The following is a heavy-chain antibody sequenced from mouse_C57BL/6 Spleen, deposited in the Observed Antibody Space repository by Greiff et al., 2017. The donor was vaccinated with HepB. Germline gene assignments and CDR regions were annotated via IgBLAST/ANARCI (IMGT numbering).Heavy chain of an antibody. CDR3: ARGGYYDYAMDY. D-gene: IGHD2-4*01. J-gene: IGHJ4*01. V-gene: IGHV1-82*01. Sequence: QLKPAASVQISCKASGYAFSSSWMNWVKQRPGKGLEWIGRIYPGDGDTNYNGKFKGKATLTADKSSSTAYMQLSSLTSEDSAVYFCARGGYYDYAMDYWGQGTSVTVSS. CDR1: GYAFSSSW. CDR2: IYPGDGDT.